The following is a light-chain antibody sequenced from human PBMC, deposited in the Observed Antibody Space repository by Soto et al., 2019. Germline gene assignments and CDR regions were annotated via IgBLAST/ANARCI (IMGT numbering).Light chain of an antibody. CDR2: EVS. Sequence: QSVLTQPASVSGSPGLSITISCTGTSSDVGSYNLVSWYQQIPGKAPKLMIYEVSKRPSGVSTRCSGSKSGNTASLTISGLQAEDESAYFCYSYAGTSTYVFGNGTKVTGL. CDR3: YSYAGTSTYV. V-gene: IGLV2-23*02. CDR1: SSDVGSYNL. J-gene: IGLJ1*01.